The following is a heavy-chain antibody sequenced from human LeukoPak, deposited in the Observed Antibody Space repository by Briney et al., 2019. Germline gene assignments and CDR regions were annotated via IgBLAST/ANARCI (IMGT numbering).Heavy chain of an antibody. Sequence: SETLSLTCAVYGGSFSGYYWSWIRQPPGKGLEWIGEINHSGSTNYNPSLKSRVTISVDTSKNQFSLKRSSVTAADTAVYYCARDSEAPGAQDYWGQGTLVTVSS. CDR2: INHSGST. CDR3: ARDSEAPGAQDY. CDR1: GGSFSGYY. J-gene: IGHJ4*02. V-gene: IGHV4-34*01. D-gene: IGHD3-10*01.